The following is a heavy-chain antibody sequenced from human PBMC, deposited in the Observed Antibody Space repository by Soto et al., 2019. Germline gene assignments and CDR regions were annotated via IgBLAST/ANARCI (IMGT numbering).Heavy chain of an antibody. CDR3: ATKPGSSSWGGMDV. CDR2: IYTGGAT. Sequence: EVQLVESGGGLVQPGGSLRLSCAASAFNVSTNYMSWVRQAPGKGLEWVSVIYTGGATFYADSVKGRFTISRDHSKNTVYLQMCGLSVEDTAVYYCATKPGSSSWGGMDVWGQGTTVTVSS. V-gene: IGHV3-66*01. CDR1: AFNVSTNY. J-gene: IGHJ6*02. D-gene: IGHD6-13*01.